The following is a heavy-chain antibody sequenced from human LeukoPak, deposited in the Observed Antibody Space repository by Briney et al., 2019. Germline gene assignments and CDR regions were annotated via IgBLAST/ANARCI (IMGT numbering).Heavy chain of an antibody. V-gene: IGHV4-34*01. CDR3: ARLLPLQGGDV. D-gene: IGHD2-15*01. CDR1: GASFTGYY. Sequence: PSETLSLTCAVYGASFTGYYWSWFCQPPGKGLEWIGEINHSGGTNYNPSLKSRVTISLDTSNNQFSLKLSSVTAADTAVYYCARLLPLQGGDVWGQGTTVTVSS. J-gene: IGHJ6*02. CDR2: INHSGGT.